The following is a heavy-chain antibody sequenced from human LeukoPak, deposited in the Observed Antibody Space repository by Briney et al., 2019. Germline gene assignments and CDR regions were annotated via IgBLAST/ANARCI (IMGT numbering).Heavy chain of an antibody. D-gene: IGHD1-26*01. J-gene: IGHJ4*02. Sequence: GGSLRLSCAASGFTFSNYWMSWVRQAPGKGLKWVANIKPDGSDKYYVDSVKGRFTISRDNARNSLYLQVNSLSAEDTAVYYCARDVLVVGATIYFDYWGQGTLVTVSS. CDR2: IKPDGSDK. V-gene: IGHV3-7*01. CDR3: ARDVLVVGATIYFDY. CDR1: GFTFSNYW.